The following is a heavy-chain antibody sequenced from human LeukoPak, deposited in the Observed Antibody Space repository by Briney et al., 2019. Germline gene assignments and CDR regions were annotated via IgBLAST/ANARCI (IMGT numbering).Heavy chain of an antibody. D-gene: IGHD3-10*01. CDR1: GYSFTSYW. J-gene: IGHJ4*02. V-gene: IGHV5-51*01. CDR2: IYPGDSDT. Sequence: GESLKISCKGSGYSFTSYWIAWVRQMPGKGLELMGLIYPGDSDTTYSPSFQGQVTISADKSISTAYLQWSSLEASDTAMYYCARRMTRGVITSPFDSWGQGTLVSVSS. CDR3: ARRMTRGVITSPFDS.